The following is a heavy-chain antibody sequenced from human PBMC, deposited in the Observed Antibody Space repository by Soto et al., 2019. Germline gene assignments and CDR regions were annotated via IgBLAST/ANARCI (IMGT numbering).Heavy chain of an antibody. D-gene: IGHD6-13*01. V-gene: IGHV1-18*04. CDR1: GYSFTSYG. CDR3: ARDLVYSSSWRGPGYYYGMDV. Sequence: ASGKVCFKGSGYSFTSYGISWVRQAPGQGLEWMGWISAYNGNTNYAQKLQGRVTMTTDTSTSTAYMELRSLRSDDTAVYYCARDLVYSSSWRGPGYYYGMDVWGQGTTVPVSS. J-gene: IGHJ6*02. CDR2: ISAYNGNT.